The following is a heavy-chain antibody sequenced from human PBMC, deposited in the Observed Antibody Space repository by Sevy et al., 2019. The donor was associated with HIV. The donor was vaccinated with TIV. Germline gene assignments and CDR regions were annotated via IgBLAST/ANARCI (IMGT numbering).Heavy chain of an antibody. V-gene: IGHV3-30-3*01. Sequence: GVSLRLSCAASGFAFSSHAMHWVRQAPGKGLEWVAVISYEGTETLYAASVEGRFTISRDNSKSMLSLQINSLRPEDTAVYYCARDGGYSIKWYPLYWGHGTLVTVSS. D-gene: IGHD6-13*01. J-gene: IGHJ4*01. CDR2: ISYEGTET. CDR1: GFAFSSHA. CDR3: ARDGGYSIKWYPLY.